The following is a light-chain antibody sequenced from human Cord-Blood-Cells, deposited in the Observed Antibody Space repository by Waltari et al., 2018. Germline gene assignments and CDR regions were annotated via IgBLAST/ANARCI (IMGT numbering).Light chain of an antibody. J-gene: IGKJ2*01. CDR1: QSISSY. V-gene: IGKV1-39*01. CDR3: QQSYSTLMYT. Sequence: DIQMTQSPSSLSASVGDRVTITCRASQSISSYLNWYQQKPGKAPKLLIYAASSLQSGVPSRFSGSGSGTYFTLTISSLQPEDFATYYCQQSYSTLMYTFGHGTKLEIK. CDR2: AAS.